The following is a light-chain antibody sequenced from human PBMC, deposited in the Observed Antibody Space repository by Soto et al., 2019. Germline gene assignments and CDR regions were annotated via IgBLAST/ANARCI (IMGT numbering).Light chain of an antibody. CDR1: SFNIGDNA. Sequence: QSVLTQPPSVAEAPRQRVTISCSGSSFNIGDNAVNWYQQFPGKAPKLLIYYDDLLPSGVSDRFSGSKSGTSASLVISGLQSDDEADYYCSAWDDTVNGFVFGTGTKLTVL. J-gene: IGLJ1*01. V-gene: IGLV1-36*01. CDR3: SAWDDTVNGFV. CDR2: YDD.